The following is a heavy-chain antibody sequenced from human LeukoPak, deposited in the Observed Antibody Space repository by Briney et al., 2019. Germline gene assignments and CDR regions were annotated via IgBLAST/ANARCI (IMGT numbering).Heavy chain of an antibody. J-gene: IGHJ4*02. D-gene: IGHD3-22*01. CDR2: INAGNGNT. Sequence: ASVKVSCKASGYTFTSYAMHWVRQAPGQRLEWMGWINAGNGNTKYSQKFQGRVTITRDTSASTAYMELSSLRSEDTAVYYCARGSLYYYDSSGVADYWGQGTLVTVSS. V-gene: IGHV1-3*01. CDR1: GYTFTSYA. CDR3: ARGSLYYYDSSGVADY.